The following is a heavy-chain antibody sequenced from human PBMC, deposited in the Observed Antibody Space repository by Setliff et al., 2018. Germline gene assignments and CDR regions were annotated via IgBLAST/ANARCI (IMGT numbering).Heavy chain of an antibody. CDR2: LNNDGTTI. CDR1: GFTFSTYG. Sequence: GSLRLSCAASGFTFSTYGLNWVRQAPGKGLEWISYLNNDGTTIYYADSVRGRFTISRDNARDSLYLQMNSLRAEDTAVYYCVRDTTSGWMLTNWGQGTLVTVSS. D-gene: IGHD6-25*01. J-gene: IGHJ4*02. V-gene: IGHV3-48*04. CDR3: VRDTTSGWMLTN.